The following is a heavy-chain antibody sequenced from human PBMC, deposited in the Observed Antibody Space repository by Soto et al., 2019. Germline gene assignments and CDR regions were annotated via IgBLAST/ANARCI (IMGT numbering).Heavy chain of an antibody. CDR2: ISTNGQGI. Sequence: EVKLLESGGGLVQPGGSLRLSCGVSGFTVTSNGVSWVRQAPGKGREWVAAISTNGQGIWYADSVKGRITISRDISRNTVFLQMDSLRAEDTAVYYWAKDRLYPRDYFDYWGRGALVTVAS. D-gene: IGHD2-21*02. J-gene: IGHJ4*02. V-gene: IGHV3-23*01. CDR3: AKDRLYPRDYFDY. CDR1: GFTVTSNG.